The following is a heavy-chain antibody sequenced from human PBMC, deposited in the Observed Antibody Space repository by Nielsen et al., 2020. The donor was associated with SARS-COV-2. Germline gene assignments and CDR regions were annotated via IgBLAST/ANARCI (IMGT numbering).Heavy chain of an antibody. V-gene: IGHV3-23*01. D-gene: IGHD6-19*01. Sequence: VRQAPGKGLEWVSVISGSGGSTYYADSVKGRFTISRDNSQNTLYLQMNSLRAEDTAVYYCARDSSGWYALTTYYYYGMDVWGQGTTVTVSS. J-gene: IGHJ6*02. CDR3: ARDSSGWYALTTYYYYGMDV. CDR2: ISGSGGST.